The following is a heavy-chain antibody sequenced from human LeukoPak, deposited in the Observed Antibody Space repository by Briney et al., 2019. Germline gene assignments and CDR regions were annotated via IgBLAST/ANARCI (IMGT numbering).Heavy chain of an antibody. D-gene: IGHD5-18*01. J-gene: IGHJ6*02. Sequence: STSYAQKFQGRVTMTRDTSTSTVYMELSSLRSEDTAVYYCARDLQDTAMVTYPYYCYGMDVWGQGTTVTVSS. CDR3: ARDLQDTAMVTYPYYCYGMDV. V-gene: IGHV1-46*01. CDR2: ST.